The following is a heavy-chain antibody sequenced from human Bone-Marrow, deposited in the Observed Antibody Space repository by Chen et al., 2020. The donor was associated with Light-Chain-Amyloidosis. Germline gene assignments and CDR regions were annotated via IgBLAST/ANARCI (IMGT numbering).Heavy chain of an antibody. D-gene: IGHD6-19*01. Sequence: EVQLVESGGGLVQPGGSLRLYCEASGFTVSSNYMSWVRQAPGKGLEWVSVIYSGVSTYYADSLKCRFTISRDNSKNTLYLQMNSLRAEDTAVYYCARDRLYYFYYWGQGTLVTVSS. CDR1: GFTVSSNY. CDR2: IYSGVST. J-gene: IGHJ4*02. CDR3: ARDRLYYFYY. V-gene: IGHV3-66*01.